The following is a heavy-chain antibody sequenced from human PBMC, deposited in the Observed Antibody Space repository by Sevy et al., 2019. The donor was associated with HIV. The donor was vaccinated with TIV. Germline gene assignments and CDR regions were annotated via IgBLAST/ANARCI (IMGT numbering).Heavy chain of an antibody. Sequence: GGSLRLSCTASGFTFGDYAMSWFRQAPGKGLEWVGFIRSKTYGGTTEYAASMKGRITISRDDSKSIAYLQMNSLKTEDTDVYYCSRGGSEETVVQPAAFDFWGQGTMVTVSS. D-gene: IGHD2-15*01. V-gene: IGHV3-49*03. CDR3: SRGGSEETVVQPAAFDF. CDR1: GFTFGDYA. J-gene: IGHJ3*01. CDR2: IRSKTYGGTT.